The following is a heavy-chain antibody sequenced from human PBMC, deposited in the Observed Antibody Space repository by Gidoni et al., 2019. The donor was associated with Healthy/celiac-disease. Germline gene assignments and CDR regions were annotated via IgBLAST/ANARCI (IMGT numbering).Heavy chain of an antibody. V-gene: IGHV2-26*01. Sequence: QVTLKESGPVLVKPTETLTLTCTVSGSSLSNARMGVSWIRQPPGKALEWLAHIFSNDKKSYSTSLKSRLTISKDTSKSQVVLTMTNMDPVDTATYYCARTLTTVTRTFRWYFDLWGRGTLVTVSS. CDR2: IFSNDKK. D-gene: IGHD4-17*01. CDR3: ARTLTTVTRTFRWYFDL. J-gene: IGHJ2*01. CDR1: GSSLSNARMG.